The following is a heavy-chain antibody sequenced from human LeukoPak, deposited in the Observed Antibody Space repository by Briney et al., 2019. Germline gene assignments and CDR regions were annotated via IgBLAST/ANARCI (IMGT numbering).Heavy chain of an antibody. CDR2: MNPNSGNT. CDR3: ARENHAYYYYYYGMDV. J-gene: IGHJ6*02. CDR1: GYTFTSYD. Sequence: GASVTVSCKASGYTFTSYDINWVRQATGQGLEWMGWMNPNSGNTGYAQKFQGRVTMTRNTSISTAYMELSSLRSEDTAVYYCARENHAYYYYYYGMDVWGQGTTVTVSS. V-gene: IGHV1-8*01. D-gene: IGHD2/OR15-2a*01.